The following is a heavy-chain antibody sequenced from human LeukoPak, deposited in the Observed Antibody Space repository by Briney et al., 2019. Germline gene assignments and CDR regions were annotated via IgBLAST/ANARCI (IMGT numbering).Heavy chain of an antibody. Sequence: SGTLSLTCTVSGGSISSSSYYWSWIRQPPGKGLEWIGEINDSGSTNYNPSLKSRVTISVDTSKNQFSLKLRSVTAADTAVYYCARHPGNTMVRGVIITIEAFDIWGQGTMVTVSS. J-gene: IGHJ3*02. CDR1: GGSISSSSYY. D-gene: IGHD3-10*01. V-gene: IGHV4-39*01. CDR3: ARHPGNTMVRGVIITIEAFDI. CDR2: INDSGST.